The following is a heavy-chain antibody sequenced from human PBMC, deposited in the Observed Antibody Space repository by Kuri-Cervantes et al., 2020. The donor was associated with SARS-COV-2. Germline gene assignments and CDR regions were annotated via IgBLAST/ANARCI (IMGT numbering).Heavy chain of an antibody. CDR1: GGTFSSYA. V-gene: IGHV1-69*13. CDR3: ARGPGLSDSRGYYYFY. Sequence: SVKVSCKASGGTFSSYAISWVRQAPGQGLEWMGGIVPIFAKANYAQKFQGRVTITADQSTSTAYMELSSLRSEDTAVYYCARGPGLSDSRGYYYFYWGQGTLVTVSS. CDR2: IVPIFAKA. D-gene: IGHD3-22*01. J-gene: IGHJ4*02.